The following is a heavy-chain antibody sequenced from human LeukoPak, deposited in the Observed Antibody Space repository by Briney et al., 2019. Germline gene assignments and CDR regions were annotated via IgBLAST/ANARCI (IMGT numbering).Heavy chain of an antibody. CDR3: AKDSKITIFGVVIGGWFDP. CDR2: ISGSGGST. J-gene: IGHJ5*02. CDR1: GFTFSSYA. Sequence: GGSLRLSCAASGFTFSSYAMSWVRQAPGKGLEWVLAISGSGGSTYYADSVKGRFTISRDNSKNTLYLQMNSLRAEDTAVYYCAKDSKITIFGVVIGGWFDPWGQGTLVTVSS. V-gene: IGHV3-23*01. D-gene: IGHD3-3*01.